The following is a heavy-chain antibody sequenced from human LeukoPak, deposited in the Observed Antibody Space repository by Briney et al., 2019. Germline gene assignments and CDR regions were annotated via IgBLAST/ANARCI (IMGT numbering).Heavy chain of an antibody. CDR1: GFTFSSYG. CDR2: ISYDGSNK. CDR3: ARDYRVTRGGIDY. J-gene: IGHJ4*02. Sequence: GGSLRLSCAASGFTFSSYGMHWVRQAPGKGLEWVAVISYDGSNKYYADSVKGRFTISRDNSKNTLYLQMNSLRAEDTAVYYCARDYRVTRGGIDYWGQGTLVTVSS. D-gene: IGHD4-11*01. V-gene: IGHV3-30*03.